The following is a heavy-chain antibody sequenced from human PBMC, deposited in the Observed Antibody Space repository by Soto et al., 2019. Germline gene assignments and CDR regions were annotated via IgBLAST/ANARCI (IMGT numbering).Heavy chain of an antibody. CDR1: GYTFTSYA. V-gene: IGHV1-3*01. Sequence: GASVKVSCKASGYTFTSYAMHWVRQAPGQRLEWMGWINAGNGNTKYSQKFQGRVTITRDTSASTAYMELSSLRSEDTAVYYCARGLPVYYDSSGTLDYWGQGTLVTVSS. CDR3: ARGLPVYYDSSGTLDY. D-gene: IGHD3-22*01. CDR2: INAGNGNT. J-gene: IGHJ4*02.